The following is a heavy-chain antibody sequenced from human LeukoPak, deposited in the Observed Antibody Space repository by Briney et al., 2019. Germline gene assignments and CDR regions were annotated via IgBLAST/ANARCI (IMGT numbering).Heavy chain of an antibody. D-gene: IGHD5-18*01. CDR3: AKERLWYFDY. CDR1: GFTFSRYA. CDR2: ISGSGGST. Sequence: PGGSLRLSCAASGFTFSRYAMSGVRPAPGKGLEWVSAISGSGGSTYYADSVKGRFTISRDNSKNTLYLQMNSLRAEDTAVYYCAKERLWYFDYWGQGTLVTVSS. V-gene: IGHV3-23*01. J-gene: IGHJ4*02.